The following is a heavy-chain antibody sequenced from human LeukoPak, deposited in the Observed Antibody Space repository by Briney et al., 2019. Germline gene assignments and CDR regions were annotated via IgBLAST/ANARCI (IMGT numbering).Heavy chain of an antibody. CDR1: GFTFKKYA. V-gene: IGHV3-64D*06. Sequence: GGSLRLSCSASGFTFKKYAMHWVRQAPGKGREYVSAININGGRTYYADSVKCRFTISRDNTKNTLFLQMSSLRVEDTAVYYCVKDLYYDNSGYYSGAFDYWGQGTLVTVSS. CDR2: ININGGRT. D-gene: IGHD3-22*01. CDR3: VKDLYYDNSGYYSGAFDY. J-gene: IGHJ4*02.